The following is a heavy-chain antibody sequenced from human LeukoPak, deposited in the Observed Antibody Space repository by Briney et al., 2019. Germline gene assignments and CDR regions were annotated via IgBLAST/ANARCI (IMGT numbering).Heavy chain of an antibody. CDR3: ARDGTSVAGTFDC. Sequence: KPSETLSLTCTISGGSMSSYYWSWIRQPPGKGLEWIGYIYYSGSTFYNPSLKSRVTMSVDKSKNQFSLKLSSVTAADTAVYYCARDGTSVAGTFDCWGQGTLVTVSS. CDR1: GGSMSSYY. CDR2: IYYSGST. J-gene: IGHJ4*02. D-gene: IGHD6-19*01. V-gene: IGHV4-59*12.